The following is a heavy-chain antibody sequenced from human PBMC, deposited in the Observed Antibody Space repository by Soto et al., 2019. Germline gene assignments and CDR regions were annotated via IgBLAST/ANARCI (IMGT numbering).Heavy chain of an antibody. D-gene: IGHD1-26*01. CDR3: ARAPGYSGSYTTYYYGMDV. J-gene: IGHJ6*02. Sequence: GGSLRLSCAASGFTFSSYGVHWVRQAPGKGLEWVAVIWYDGSNKYYADPVKGRFTISRDNSKNTLYLQMNSLRAEDTAVYYCARAPGYSGSYTTYYYGMDVWGQGTTVTVSS. V-gene: IGHV3-33*01. CDR1: GFTFSSYG. CDR2: IWYDGSNK.